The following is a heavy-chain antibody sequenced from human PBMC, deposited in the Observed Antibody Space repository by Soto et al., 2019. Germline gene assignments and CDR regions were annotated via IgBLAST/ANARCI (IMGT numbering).Heavy chain of an antibody. V-gene: IGHV4-31*01. CDR3: ARDAPGEAPY. Sequence: QVQLQESGPGLVRPSQTLSLTCTVSGGSITNGDYYWNWIRQHPGKGLEWIGYINYRGTTFYNPSRESQVFISVETSKNQFSLNLSSVTAADTAVYFCARDAPGEAPYWGQGTLVTVSS. J-gene: IGHJ4*02. CDR1: GGSITNGDYY. CDR2: INYRGTT. D-gene: IGHD2-2*01.